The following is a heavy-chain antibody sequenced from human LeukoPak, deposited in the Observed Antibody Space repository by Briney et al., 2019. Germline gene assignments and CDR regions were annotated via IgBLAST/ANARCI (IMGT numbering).Heavy chain of an antibody. J-gene: IGHJ5*02. V-gene: IGHV4-59*12. Sequence: SETLSLTCTVSGGSISSYYWSWIRQPPGKGLEWIGYIYYSGSTNYNPSLKSRVTISVETSKDQFSLKLSSVTAADTAVYYCARDSGRNWFDPWGQGTLVTVSS. CDR2: IYYSGST. CDR3: ARDSGRNWFDP. CDR1: GGSISSYY.